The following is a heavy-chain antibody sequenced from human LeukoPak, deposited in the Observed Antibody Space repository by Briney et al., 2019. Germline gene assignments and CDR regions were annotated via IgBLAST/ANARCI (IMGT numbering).Heavy chain of an antibody. CDR1: GGSIRSSSYY. CDR3: ARHDSSGPYNAFDI. D-gene: IGHD3-22*01. CDR2: VYYGGNT. V-gene: IGHV4-39*01. J-gene: IGHJ3*02. Sequence: SETLSLTCTVSGGSIRSSSYYWGWIRQPPGKGLEWIGSVYYGGNTYYNPSLKSRITISVDTSKNQFSLELTSVTAADTAVYYCARHDSSGPYNAFDIWGQGTMVTVSS.